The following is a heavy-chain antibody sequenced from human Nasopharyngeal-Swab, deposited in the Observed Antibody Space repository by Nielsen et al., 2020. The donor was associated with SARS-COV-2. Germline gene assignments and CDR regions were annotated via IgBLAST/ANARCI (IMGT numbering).Heavy chain of an antibody. D-gene: IGHD6-19*01. CDR3: ARDRGAVARNYYYYGMDV. Sequence: SVKVSCKASGGNFISHAISWVRQAPGQGLEWVGGIVPIFGTTDYAQHFQGRVTITADESTSTAYMELSSLRSEDTAVYYCARDRGAVARNYYYYGMDVWGQGTTVTVSS. CDR1: GGNFISHA. CDR2: IVPIFGTT. V-gene: IGHV1-69*13. J-gene: IGHJ6*02.